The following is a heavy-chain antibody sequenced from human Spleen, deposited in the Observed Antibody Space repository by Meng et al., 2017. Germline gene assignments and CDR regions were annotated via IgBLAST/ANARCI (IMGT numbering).Heavy chain of an antibody. CDR2: INHSGST. Sequence: QVRLLEWGGGLLKPSETLSLTGVVSGGSFSDYYWSWIRQPPGKGLEWIGEINHSGSTNYNPSLESRATISVDASQNNLSLKLSSVTAADSAVYYCARDPTTMAHDFDYWGQGTLVTVSS. V-gene: IGHV4-34*01. J-gene: IGHJ4*02. CDR1: GGSFSDYY. CDR3: ARDPTTMAHDFDY. D-gene: IGHD4-11*01.